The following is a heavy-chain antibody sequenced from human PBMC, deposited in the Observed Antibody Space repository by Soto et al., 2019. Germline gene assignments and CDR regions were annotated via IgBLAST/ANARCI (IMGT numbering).Heavy chain of an antibody. V-gene: IGHV3-30*18. J-gene: IGHJ4*02. CDR2: VSHDGRNT. CDR3: AKGGRQWLVTSDFNY. Sequence: GGSLRLSCTASGFNFSDYARHWVRQAPGKGLEWVAVVSHDGRNTHYADSVKGRFTISRDSSKNTVSLEMTSLRAEDTAVYYCAKGGRQWLVTSDFNYWGQGALVTVSS. CDR1: GFNFSDYA. D-gene: IGHD6-19*01.